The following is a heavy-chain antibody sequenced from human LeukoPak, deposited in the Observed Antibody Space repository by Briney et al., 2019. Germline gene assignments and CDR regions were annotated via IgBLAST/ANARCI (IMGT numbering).Heavy chain of an antibody. CDR3: ARAGLSVTMVRGYAFDI. Sequence: SETLSLTCAVYGGSFSGYYWSWIRQPPGKGLEWIGEINHSGSTNYNPSLKSRVTISVDTSKNQFSLKLSSVTAADTAVYYCARAGLSVTMVRGYAFDIWGQGTMVTVSS. J-gene: IGHJ3*02. CDR2: INHSGST. V-gene: IGHV4-34*01. CDR1: GGSFSGYY. D-gene: IGHD3-10*01.